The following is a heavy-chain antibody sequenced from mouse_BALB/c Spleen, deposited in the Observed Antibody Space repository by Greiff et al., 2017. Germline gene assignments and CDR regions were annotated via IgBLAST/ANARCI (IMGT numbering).Heavy chain of an antibody. CDR1: GFTFSSFG. J-gene: IGHJ4*01. CDR3: ARRGVDYAMDY. V-gene: IGHV5-17*02. CDR2: ISSGSSTI. Sequence: EVMLVESGGGLVQPGGSRKLSCAASGFTFSSFGMHWVRQAPEKGLEWVAYISSGSSTIYYADTVKGRFTISRDNPKNTLFLQMTSLRSEDTAMYYCARRGVDYAMDYWGQGTSVTVSS.